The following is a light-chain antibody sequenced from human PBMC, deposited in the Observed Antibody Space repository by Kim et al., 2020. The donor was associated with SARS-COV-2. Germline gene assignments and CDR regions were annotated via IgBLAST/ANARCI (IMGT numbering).Light chain of an antibody. J-gene: IGLJ2*01. V-gene: IGLV3-19*01. Sequence: VALGQTVRITCQGDSLRSYYATWYQQKPGQAPIVVIYGKNNRPSGIPDRFSGSSSGDTASLTITGTQAGDEADYYCNSRDTNDNVVFGGGTQLTVL. CDR3: NSRDTNDNVV. CDR1: SLRSYY. CDR2: GKN.